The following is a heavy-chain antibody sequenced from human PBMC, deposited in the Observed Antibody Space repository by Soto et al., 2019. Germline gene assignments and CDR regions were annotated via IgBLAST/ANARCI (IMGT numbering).Heavy chain of an antibody. Sequence: PSETLSLTCAVYGGSFSGYYWSWIRQPPGKGLEWIGEINHSGSTNYNPSLKSRVTISVDTSKNQFSLKLSSVTAADTAVYYCARMRAVDTAKTPKLGYYYGMDVWGQGTTVTVSS. CDR3: ARMRAVDTAKTPKLGYYYGMDV. CDR2: INHSGST. D-gene: IGHD5-18*01. J-gene: IGHJ6*02. V-gene: IGHV4-34*01. CDR1: GGSFSGYY.